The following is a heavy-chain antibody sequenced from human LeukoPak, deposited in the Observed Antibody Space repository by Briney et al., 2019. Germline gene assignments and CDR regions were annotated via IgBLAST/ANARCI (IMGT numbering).Heavy chain of an antibody. V-gene: IGHV4-61*02. J-gene: IGHJ5*02. Sequence: PSQTLSLTCTVSGGSISSGNYYWSWIRQPAGMGLEWIGRIYISGGTDYNRSLKSRLTISMDKSKNQFFLRLSSVAAADTAVYYCARVRRNSGNKYFDPWGQGTRVTVSS. CDR3: ARVRRNSGNKYFDP. CDR1: GGSISSGNYY. D-gene: IGHD5-12*01. CDR2: IYISGGT.